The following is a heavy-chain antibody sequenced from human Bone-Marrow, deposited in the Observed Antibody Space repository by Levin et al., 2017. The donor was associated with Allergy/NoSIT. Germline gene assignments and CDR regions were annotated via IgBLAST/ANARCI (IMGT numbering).Heavy chain of an antibody. V-gene: IGHV4-30-2*06. CDR2: TYLTGTT. J-gene: IGHJ4*02. CDR1: GGSISSGHYS. CDR3: ARARGSGRYEFDY. Sequence: SQTLSLTCAVSGGSISSGHYSWTWIRQSPGKDLEWIGYTYLTGTTHYNPSLKSRVTISMDVSKNQFSLELTSVTAADTAVYYCARARGSGRYEFDYWGQGVLVTVSS. D-gene: IGHD3-10*01.